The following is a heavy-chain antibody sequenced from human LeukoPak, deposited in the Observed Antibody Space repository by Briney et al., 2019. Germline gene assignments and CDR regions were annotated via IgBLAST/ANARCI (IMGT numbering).Heavy chain of an antibody. D-gene: IGHD1-26*01. CDR1: GGSFSGYY. J-gene: IGHJ4*02. CDR3: ARMMSGSYSYLDY. V-gene: IGHV4-34*01. Sequence: SETLSLTCAVYGGSFSGYYGNWVRQPPGKGLEWIGEINHSGSTNYNPSLKSRVTISVDMSKTQFSLKLSSVTAADTAVYFCARMMSGSYSYLDYWGQGTLVTVSS. CDR2: INHSGST.